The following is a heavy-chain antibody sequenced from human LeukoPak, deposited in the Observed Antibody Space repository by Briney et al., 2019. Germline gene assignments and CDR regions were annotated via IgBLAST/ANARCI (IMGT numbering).Heavy chain of an antibody. CDR3: ARDVGPTVQPTPVDF. CDR1: GYTFSDYC. V-gene: IGHV1-2*02. CDR2: INPSSGDT. J-gene: IGHJ4*02. Sequence: ASVKVSCKASGYTFSDYCIHWVRQAPGQGLEWIGWINPSSGDTEFAQNLQGRVTMTRDTSISTAYMELGGLTSDDTAVYYSARDVGPTVQPTPVDFWGQGTLVTVSS. D-gene: IGHD4-17*01.